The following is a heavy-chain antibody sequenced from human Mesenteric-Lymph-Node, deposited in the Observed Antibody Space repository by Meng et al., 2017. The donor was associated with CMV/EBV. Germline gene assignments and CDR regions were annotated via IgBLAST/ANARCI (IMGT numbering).Heavy chain of an antibody. D-gene: IGHD4-17*01. V-gene: IGHV3-66*01. J-gene: IGHJ4*02. CDR1: GFPVSSTY. CDR3: ARDGNGDYSWFDY. CDR2: IYRGDST. Sequence: GESLKISCAASGFPVSSTYMSWVRQAPGKGLEWVSAIYRGDSTYYADSVKGRFTISRDNAKNSLYLQMNSLRAEDTAVYYCARDGNGDYSWFDYWGQGTLVTVSS.